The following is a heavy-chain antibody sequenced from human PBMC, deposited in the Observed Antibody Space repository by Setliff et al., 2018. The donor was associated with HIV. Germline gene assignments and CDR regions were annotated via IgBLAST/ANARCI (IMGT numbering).Heavy chain of an antibody. CDR3: ARGYASGSGSYYYDF. J-gene: IGHJ4*02. CDR2: INPGGGST. CDR1: GYTFTSYS. Sequence: ASVKVSCKASGYTFTSYSMHWVRQAPGQGREWMGMINPGGGSTSYAQKFQGRVTLTRDTSTSTVYMEMSSLRSEDTAVYYCARGYASGSGSYYYDFWGQGTLVTVS. V-gene: IGHV1-46*01. D-gene: IGHD2-15*01.